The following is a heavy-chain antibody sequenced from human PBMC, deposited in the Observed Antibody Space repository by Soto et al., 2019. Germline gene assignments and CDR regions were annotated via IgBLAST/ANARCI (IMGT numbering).Heavy chain of an antibody. V-gene: IGHV1-2*04. CDR2: INPNSGGT. D-gene: IGHD7-27*01. CDR3: ARGPNWGPPFDY. J-gene: IGHJ4*02. CDR1: GYTFTGYY. Sequence: ASVNVSCKASGYTFTGYYMHWVRQAPGQGLEWMGWINPNSGGTNYAQKFQGWVTMTRDTSISTAYMELSRLRSDDTAVYYCARGPNWGPPFDYWGQGTLVTVSS.